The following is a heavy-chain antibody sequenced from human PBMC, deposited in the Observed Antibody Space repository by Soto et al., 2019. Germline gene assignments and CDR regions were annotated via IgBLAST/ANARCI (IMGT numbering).Heavy chain of an antibody. J-gene: IGHJ4*02. CDR2: ISGSGGDI. CDR3: AKGGRGSSGLDFDY. CDR1: GFTFSIYA. D-gene: IGHD6-6*01. V-gene: IGHV3-23*01. Sequence: EVQLLESGGGLVQPGGSLRLSCAASGFTFSIYAVSWVRQAPGKGLEWVSTISGSGGDIYYADSVKGRFIISRDNPKYTLSLQMDSVRDEDTAVYYCAKGGRGSSGLDFDYWGQGTLVIVSS.